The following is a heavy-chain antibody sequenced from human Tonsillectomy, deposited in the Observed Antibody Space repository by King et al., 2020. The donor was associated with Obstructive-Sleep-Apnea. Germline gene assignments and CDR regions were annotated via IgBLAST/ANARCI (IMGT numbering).Heavy chain of an antibody. CDR2: ISWNSGGI. Sequence: QLVQSGGGLVQPGRSLRLSCAASGFTFDDYAMHWVRQAPGKGLEWVSGISWNSGGIGYGDSVKGRFTISRDNAKNSLYLQMNSLRAEDTALYYCAKDIDFGSASGGYFDYWGQGTLVTVSS. J-gene: IGHJ4*02. V-gene: IGHV3-9*01. CDR3: AKDIDFGSASGGYFDY. CDR1: GFTFDDYA. D-gene: IGHD3-10*01.